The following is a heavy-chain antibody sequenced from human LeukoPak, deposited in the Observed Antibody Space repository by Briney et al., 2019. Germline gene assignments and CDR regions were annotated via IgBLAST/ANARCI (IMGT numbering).Heavy chain of an antibody. CDR3: ARGPPFRSHWFDP. Sequence: GASVKVSCKASGYTFTSYAMHWVRQAPGQRLEWMRWINAGNGNTKYSQKFQGRVTITRDTSASTAYMELSSLRSEDTAVYYCARGPPFRSHWFDPWGQGTLVTVSS. J-gene: IGHJ5*02. CDR1: GYTFTSYA. V-gene: IGHV1-3*01. D-gene: IGHD1-14*01. CDR2: INAGNGNT.